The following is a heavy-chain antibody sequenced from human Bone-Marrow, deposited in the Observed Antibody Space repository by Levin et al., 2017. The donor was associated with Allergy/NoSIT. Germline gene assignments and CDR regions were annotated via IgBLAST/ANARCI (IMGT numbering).Heavy chain of an antibody. Sequence: SETLSLTCSVPGDFISNGGYYWSWTRQFPGKGLEWIAYIYYSGNTHYNPSLKSRLIMSVDTSKNQFSLKVTSVTAADTAVYFCARGAYGEYGAPHFDYWGQGVLVTVSS. V-gene: IGHV4-31*03. CDR2: IYYSGNT. J-gene: IGHJ4*02. CDR3: ARGAYGEYGAPHFDY. D-gene: IGHD4-17*01. CDR1: GDFISNGGYY.